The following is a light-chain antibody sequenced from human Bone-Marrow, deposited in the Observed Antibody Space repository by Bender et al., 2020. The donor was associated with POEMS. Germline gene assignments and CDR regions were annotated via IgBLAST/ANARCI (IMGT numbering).Light chain of an antibody. CDR3: QAWDSSTAV. Sequence: SYELTQPPSVSVSPGQTARITCSGDAFPNQYAYWYQQRPGQAPVLVIYEDTKRPSGIPERFSGSNSGNTATLTISGTQAMDEADYYCQAWDSSTAVFGGGTKLTVL. CDR1: AFPNQY. J-gene: IGLJ2*01. CDR2: EDT. V-gene: IGLV3-1*01.